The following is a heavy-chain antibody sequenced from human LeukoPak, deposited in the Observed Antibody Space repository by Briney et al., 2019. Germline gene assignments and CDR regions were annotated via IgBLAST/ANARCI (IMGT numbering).Heavy chain of an antibody. Sequence: PSETLSLTCTVSGGSISSYYWSWIRQPPGKGLEWIGYIYNRGSTNYNPSLKSRVTISVDTSKNQFSLKLSSVTAADTAVYYCARSSHPTYYYYYYMDVWGKGTTVTVSS. CDR2: IYNRGST. D-gene: IGHD6-13*01. V-gene: IGHV4-59*01. J-gene: IGHJ6*03. CDR1: GGSISSYY. CDR3: ARSSHPTYYYYYYMDV.